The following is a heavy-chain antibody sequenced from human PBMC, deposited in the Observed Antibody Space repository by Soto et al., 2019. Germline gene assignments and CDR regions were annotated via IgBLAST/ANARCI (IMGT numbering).Heavy chain of an antibody. D-gene: IGHD2-2*01. Sequence: GGSLRLSCAASGFTFSSYWMSWVRQAPGKGLEWVANIKQDGSEKYYVDSVKGRFTISRDNAKNSLYLQMNSLRAEDTAVYYCASGVVVVPAASDAFDIWGQGTMVTVSS. V-gene: IGHV3-7*01. J-gene: IGHJ3*02. CDR1: GFTFSSYW. CDR3: ASGVVVVPAASDAFDI. CDR2: IKQDGSEK.